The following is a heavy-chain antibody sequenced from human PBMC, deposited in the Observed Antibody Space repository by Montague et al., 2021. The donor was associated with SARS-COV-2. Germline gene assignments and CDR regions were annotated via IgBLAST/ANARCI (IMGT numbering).Heavy chain of an antibody. CDR1: GFSLDSRGVG. D-gene: IGHD6-19*01. CDR2: IYWNDDK. CDR3: APNISDWLNECAN. J-gene: IGHJ4*02. V-gene: IGHV2-5*01. Sequence: PALVKPTQTLTLTCTFSGFSLDSRGVGVGWIRQPPGKALECLALIYWNDDKRYSPSLKTRLTITKDTSKNQVVLTMTDMDPVDTATYFCAPNISDWLNECANGGQGALVTVSS.